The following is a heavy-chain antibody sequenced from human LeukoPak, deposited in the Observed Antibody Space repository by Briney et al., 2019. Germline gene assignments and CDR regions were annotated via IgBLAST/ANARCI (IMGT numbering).Heavy chain of an antibody. J-gene: IGHJ3*02. V-gene: IGHV3-21*01. Sequence: GGSLRLSCAASGFTFSSYSMNWVRQAPGKGLDGVSSISSSSSYIYYADSVKGRFTISRDNAKNSLYLQMNSLRAEDTAVYYCARNASGSYYSDAFDIWGQGTMVTVSS. CDR1: GFTFSSYS. CDR2: ISSSSSYI. D-gene: IGHD3-10*01. CDR3: ARNASGSYYSDAFDI.